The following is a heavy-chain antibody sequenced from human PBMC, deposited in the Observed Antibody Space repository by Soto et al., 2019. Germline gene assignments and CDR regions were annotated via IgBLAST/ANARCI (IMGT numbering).Heavy chain of an antibody. CDR3: ARDSLLYYYDSSGYYL. CDR2: MIPIFGTA. D-gene: IGHD3-22*01. V-gene: IGHV1-69*13. Sequence: GASVKVSCKASGYTFTSYDINWVRQATGQGLEWMGWMIPIFGTANYAQKFQGRVTITADESTSTAYMELSSLRSEDTAVYYCARDSLLYYYDSSGYYLWGQGTLVTVSS. J-gene: IGHJ5*02. CDR1: GYTFTSYD.